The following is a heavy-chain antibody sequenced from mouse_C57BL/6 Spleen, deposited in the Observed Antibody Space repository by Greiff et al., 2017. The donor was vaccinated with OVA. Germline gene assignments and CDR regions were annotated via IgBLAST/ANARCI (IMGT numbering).Heavy chain of an antibody. CDR1: GYTFTDYY. J-gene: IGHJ1*03. CDR3: ARASMEEGWYFDV. D-gene: IGHD1-1*02. V-gene: IGHV1-76*01. Sequence: QVQLKQSGAELVRPGASVKLSCKASGYTFTDYYINWVKQRPGQGLEWIARIYPGSGNTYYNEKFKGKATLTAEKSSSTAYMQLSSLTSEDSAVYFCARASMEEGWYFDVWGTGTTVTVSS. CDR2: IYPGSGNT.